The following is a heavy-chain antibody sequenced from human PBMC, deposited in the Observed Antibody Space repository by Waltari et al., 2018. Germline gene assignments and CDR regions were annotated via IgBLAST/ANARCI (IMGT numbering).Heavy chain of an antibody. D-gene: IGHD3-3*01. V-gene: IGHV3-11*04. CDR1: GLTFGSDS. Sequence: QVQLVESGGGLVKPGGSLRLPCAASGLTFGSDSMTWIRQAPGKGLEWVSTTSGSGTTIYYADSVKGRFTVSRDNSKNSLFLLMNSLRADDTALYYCARVFSIFGVISGEDVWGQGTTVTVSS. CDR2: TSGSGTTI. J-gene: IGHJ6*02. CDR3: ARVFSIFGVISGEDV.